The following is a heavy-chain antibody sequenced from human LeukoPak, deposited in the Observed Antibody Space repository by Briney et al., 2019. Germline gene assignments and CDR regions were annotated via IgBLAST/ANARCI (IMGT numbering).Heavy chain of an antibody. D-gene: IGHD3-22*01. V-gene: IGHV1-69*04. CDR3: AREDPTKSGYYFYAFDI. CDR2: IIPILGVA. CDR1: GGTFSNYA. Sequence: SVKVSCKASGGTFSNYAINWVRQAPGQGLEWMGRIIPILGVANYAQKFQGRVTINADKSTNTAYMELSSLRSGDTAVYYCAREDPTKSGYYFYAFDIWGQGTMVTVSS. J-gene: IGHJ3*02.